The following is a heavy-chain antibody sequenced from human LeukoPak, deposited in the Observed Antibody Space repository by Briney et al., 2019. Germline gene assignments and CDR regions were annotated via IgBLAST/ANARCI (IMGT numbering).Heavy chain of an antibody. D-gene: IGHD2-21*01. CDR3: AKAPVTSCRGAYCYPFDS. CDR1: GFTFSSYA. Sequence: GGSLRLSCAAYGFTFSSYAMSWVRQAPGKGLEWVAATSSSDAGTYHADSVRGRFTISRDNSKNTLYLQMNSLRAEDAAVYFCAKAPVTSCRGAYCYPFDSWGQGTLVTVSS. V-gene: IGHV3-23*01. J-gene: IGHJ4*02. CDR2: TSSSDAGT.